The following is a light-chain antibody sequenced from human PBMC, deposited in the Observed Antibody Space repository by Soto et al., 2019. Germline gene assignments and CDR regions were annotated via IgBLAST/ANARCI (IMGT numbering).Light chain of an antibody. V-gene: IGKV3-15*01. Sequence: EIVMTQSPATLSVSPGERATLSCRASQSVSNNLVWYQQKPGQAPRLLIYGASTRATGIPARFSGSGSGTEFTLTISSLQSEDFAVYYCQQYKNWPPHTFGQGTKLEIK. CDR3: QQYKNWPPHT. J-gene: IGKJ2*01. CDR2: GAS. CDR1: QSVSNN.